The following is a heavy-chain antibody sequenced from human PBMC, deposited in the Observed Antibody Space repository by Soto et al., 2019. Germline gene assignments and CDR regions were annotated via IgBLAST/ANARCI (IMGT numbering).Heavy chain of an antibody. Sequence: PGGSLRLSCKASGFTFRSYAMSWVRHTPGKGLEWVSSISGSGDKTYYADSVKGRFTFSRDNSKNTLYLQMNNLRADDTAVYYCAKEWTPRRAFDHWGQGTLVTVSS. D-gene: IGHD5-12*01. V-gene: IGHV3-23*01. CDR1: GFTFRSYA. CDR3: AKEWTPRRAFDH. CDR2: ISGSGDKT. J-gene: IGHJ4*02.